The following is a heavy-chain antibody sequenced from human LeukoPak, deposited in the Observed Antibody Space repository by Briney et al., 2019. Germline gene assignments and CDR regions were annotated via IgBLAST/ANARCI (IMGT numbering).Heavy chain of an antibody. V-gene: IGHV3-30-3*01. Sequence: GGSLRLSCAASGFTFSSYAMHWVRQAPGKGLEWVAVISYDGSNKYYADSVKGRFTISRDNSKNTLYLQMNSLRAEDTAVYYCARWIWSGYYPILGPYYMDVWGKGTTVTVSS. J-gene: IGHJ6*03. D-gene: IGHD3-3*01. CDR2: ISYDGSNK. CDR1: GFTFSSYA. CDR3: ARWIWSGYYPILGPYYMDV.